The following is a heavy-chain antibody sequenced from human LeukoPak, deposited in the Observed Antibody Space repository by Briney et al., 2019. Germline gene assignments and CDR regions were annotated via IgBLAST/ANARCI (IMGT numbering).Heavy chain of an antibody. CDR3: ARRYSSSPFNYFDP. J-gene: IGHJ5*02. CDR1: GGSISSGSYY. Sequence: SQTLSLTCTVSGGSISSGSYYWSWIRQPAGKGLEWIGRIYTSGSTNYNPSLKSRVTIFVDTSKNQFSLRLSSVTAADTALYYCARRYSSSPFNYFDPWGQGTLVTVSS. V-gene: IGHV4-61*02. CDR2: IYTSGST. D-gene: IGHD6-6*01.